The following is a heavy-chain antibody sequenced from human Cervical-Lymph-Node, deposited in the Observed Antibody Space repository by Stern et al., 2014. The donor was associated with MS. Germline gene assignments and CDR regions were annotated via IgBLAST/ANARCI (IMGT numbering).Heavy chain of an antibody. CDR3: TKYSGYTYADFDY. Sequence: EDQLVESGGGLVQPGRSLRLSCTTSGFIFADYAMTWFRQAPGKGLEWVGFIRSKTYGGTAEYAASVKGRFTISRDDSKSIAYLEMNSLKTEDTAVYYCTKYSGYTYADFDYWGQGTLVTVSS. CDR2: IRSKTYGGTA. D-gene: IGHD5-18*01. V-gene: IGHV3-49*03. J-gene: IGHJ4*02. CDR1: GFIFADYA.